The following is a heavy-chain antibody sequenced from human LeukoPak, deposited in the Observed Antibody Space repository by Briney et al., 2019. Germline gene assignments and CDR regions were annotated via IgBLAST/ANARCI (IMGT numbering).Heavy chain of an antibody. D-gene: IGHD3-10*01. V-gene: IGHV4-34*01. CDR1: GGSFSGYY. Sequence: SETLSLTCAVYGGSFSGYYWRWIRRPPGTGLEWIGEINHSGSTNYNPSLKSRVTISVDTSKNQFSVKLNSVTAADTALYYCASAPQLYGSGSYSYYFDYWGQGILVNVYS. CDR3: ASAPQLYGSGSYSYYFDY. J-gene: IGHJ4*02. CDR2: INHSGST.